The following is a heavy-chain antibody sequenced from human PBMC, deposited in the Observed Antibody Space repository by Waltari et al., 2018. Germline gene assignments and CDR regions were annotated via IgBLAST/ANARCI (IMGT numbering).Heavy chain of an antibody. CDR3: AKDRSYGHSLAN. CDR1: GFDVSSSY. CDR2: IHSGGNT. V-gene: IGHV3-53*01. Sequence: EVQLVESGGGLLQRGGSLRLSCAGSGFDVSSSYMNWVRQAPGKGLDGVSGIHSGGNTYDADSVKGRFTISRDNSKNTLYLQMNSLRAEDTAVYYCAKDRSYGHSLANWGQGTLVTVSS. J-gene: IGHJ4*02. D-gene: IGHD4-17*01.